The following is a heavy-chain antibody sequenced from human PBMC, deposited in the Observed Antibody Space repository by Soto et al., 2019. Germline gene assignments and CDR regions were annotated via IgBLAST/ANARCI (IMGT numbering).Heavy chain of an antibody. J-gene: IGHJ6*03. CDR3: AGRGSTVADHYYYYYIDV. V-gene: IGHV5-51*03. CDR2: IYPGDSDT. CDR1: GYSFTSYW. Sequence: EVQLMQSGAEVNKPGESLKISCKGSGYSFTSYWIGWVRQMPGKGLEWMGIIYPGDSDTRYSPSFQGQVTISADKSISTAYLQWSSLKASDTAMYYCAGRGSTVADHYYYYYIDVWRKGTTVTVSS. D-gene: IGHD6-19*01.